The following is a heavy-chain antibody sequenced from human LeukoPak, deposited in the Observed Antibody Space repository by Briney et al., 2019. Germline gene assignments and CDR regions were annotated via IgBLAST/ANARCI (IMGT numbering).Heavy chain of an antibody. D-gene: IGHD6-19*01. CDR2: ISAYNGNT. J-gene: IGHJ5*02. V-gene: IGHV1-18*01. CDR3: ARETGYSSGWYEVGWFDP. Sequence: ASVKVSCKASGYTFTSYGISWVRQAPGRGLEWMGWISAYNGNTNYAQKLQGRVTMTTDTSTSTAYMELRSLRSDDTAVYYCARETGYSSGWYEVGWFDPWGQGTLVTVSS. CDR1: GYTFTSYG.